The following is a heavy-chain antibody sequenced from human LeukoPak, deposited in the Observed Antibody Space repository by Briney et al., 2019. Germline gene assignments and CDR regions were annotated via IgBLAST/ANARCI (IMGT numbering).Heavy chain of an antibody. V-gene: IGHV4-34*01. CDR2: INHSGST. Sequence: SETLSLTCAVSGGSFSGYYWSWIRQPPGKGLEWIGEINHSGSTNYNPSLKSRVTISVDTSKNQFSLKLSSVTAADTAVYYCARHTYVYFDYWGQGTLVTVSS. D-gene: IGHD3-16*01. CDR1: GGSFSGYY. J-gene: IGHJ4*02. CDR3: ARHTYVYFDY.